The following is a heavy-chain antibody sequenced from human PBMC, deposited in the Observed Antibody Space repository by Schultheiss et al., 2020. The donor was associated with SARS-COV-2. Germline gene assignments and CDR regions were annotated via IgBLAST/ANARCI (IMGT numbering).Heavy chain of an antibody. CDR1: GFSLSTSGVG. J-gene: IGHJ3*02. D-gene: IGHD3-3*02. V-gene: IGHV2-70*12. CDR2: IDWDDDK. CDR3: AHRLSGSLAFDI. Sequence: SGPTLVKPTQTLTLTCTFSGFSLSTSGVGVGWIRQPPGKALEWLALIDWDDDKYYSTSLESRLSISKDTSKNQVVLTMTNMDPVDTATYYCAHRLSGSLAFDIWGQGTMVTVSS.